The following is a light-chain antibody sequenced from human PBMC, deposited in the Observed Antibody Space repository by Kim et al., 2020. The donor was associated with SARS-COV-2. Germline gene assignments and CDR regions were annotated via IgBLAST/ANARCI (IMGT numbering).Light chain of an antibody. Sequence: SVSPGQTASITCSGDKLGDKYASWYQQKPGQSPVLVIFQDSKRPSGIPERFSGSNSGNTATLTISGTQAMDEADYYCQAWDSSTVGFGGGTQLTVL. V-gene: IGLV3-1*01. CDR3: QAWDSSTVG. J-gene: IGLJ2*01. CDR1: KLGDKY. CDR2: QDS.